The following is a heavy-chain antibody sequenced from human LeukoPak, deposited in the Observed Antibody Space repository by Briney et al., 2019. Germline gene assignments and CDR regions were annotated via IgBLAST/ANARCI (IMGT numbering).Heavy chain of an antibody. CDR1: GGSISSYY. J-gene: IGHJ3*02. Sequence: SETLSLTCTVSGGSISSYYWSWIRQPPGQGLEWIGYIYYSGSTNYNPSLKSRVTISADTSKNQFSLKLSSVTAADTAVYYCARHAGYSSGWSHAFDIWGQGTMVTVSS. CDR3: ARHAGYSSGWSHAFDI. D-gene: IGHD6-19*01. V-gene: IGHV4-59*08. CDR2: IYYSGST.